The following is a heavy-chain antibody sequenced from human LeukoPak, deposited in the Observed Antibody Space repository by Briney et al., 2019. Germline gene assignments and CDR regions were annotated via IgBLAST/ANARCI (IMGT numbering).Heavy chain of an antibody. J-gene: IGHJ4*02. CDR2: ISSSGNTI. CDR3: ARGQNGNYYDSSGYYWN. V-gene: IGHV3-11*04. D-gene: IGHD3-22*01. CDR1: GFTFSDYY. Sequence: GGSMILSCPASGFTFSDYYMSWIRQAPEKGLEWVSDISSSGNTIYYANSVKGRFTISRDNAKNSLYLQMNSLRAEDTAVYYCARGQNGNYYDSSGYYWNWGQGTLVTVSS.